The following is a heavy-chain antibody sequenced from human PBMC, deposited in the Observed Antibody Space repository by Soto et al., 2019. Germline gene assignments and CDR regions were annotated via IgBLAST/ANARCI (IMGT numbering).Heavy chain of an antibody. J-gene: IGHJ3*02. CDR2: IYHSGST. Sequence: QVQLQESGPGLVKPSGTLSLTCAVSSGSISSSNWWRWVRQPPGKGREWIGEIYHSGSTNHNPSLKSRVTISLDKSKHQFSLKLSSVTAADTAVYYCAAARGLVASRFKNAFDIWGQGTMVTVSS. CDR1: SGSISSSNW. D-gene: IGHD5-12*01. V-gene: IGHV4-4*02. CDR3: AAARGLVASRFKNAFDI.